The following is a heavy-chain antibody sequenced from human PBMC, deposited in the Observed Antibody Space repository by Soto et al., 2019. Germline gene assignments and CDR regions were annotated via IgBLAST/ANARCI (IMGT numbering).Heavy chain of an antibody. CDR2: ISAYNGNT. CDR1: GYTFTSYG. CDR3: ARGLYYYGSGIERWFDP. J-gene: IGHJ5*02. Sequence: ASVKVSCKASGYTFTSYGISWVRQAPGQGLEWMGWISAYNGNTNYAQKLQGRVTMTTDTSTSTAYMELRSLRSDDTAVYYCARGLYYYGSGIERWFDPWGQGTLVTVSS. V-gene: IGHV1-18*01. D-gene: IGHD3-10*01.